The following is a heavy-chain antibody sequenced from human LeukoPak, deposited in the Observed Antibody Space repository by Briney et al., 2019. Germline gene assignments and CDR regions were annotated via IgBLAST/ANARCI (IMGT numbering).Heavy chain of an antibody. D-gene: IGHD6-13*01. CDR2: IYYSGST. CDR3: ARESSSWYGGPPHHMDV. J-gene: IGHJ6*03. Sequence: PSETLSLTCTVSGGSISSGDYYWSWIRQPPGKGLEWIGYIYYSGSTYYNPSLKSRVTISVDTSKNQFSLKLSSVTAADTAVYYCARESSSWYGGPPHHMDVWGKGTTVTVSS. V-gene: IGHV4-30-4*08. CDR1: GGSISSGDYY.